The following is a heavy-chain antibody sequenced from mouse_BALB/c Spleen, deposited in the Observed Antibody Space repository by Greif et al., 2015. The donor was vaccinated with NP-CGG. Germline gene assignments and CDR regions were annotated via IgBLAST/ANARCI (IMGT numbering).Heavy chain of an antibody. Sequence: DVKLQESGPGLVKPSQTVSLTCTVTGISITTGNYRWSWIRQFPGNKLEWIGYIYYSGTITYNPSLTSRTTITRDTSKNQFFLEMNSLTAEDTATYYGAREQYRSDYFDYWGQGTTLTVSS. J-gene: IGHJ2*01. CDR1: GISITTGNYR. V-gene: IGHV3-5*02. CDR2: IYYSGTI. D-gene: IGHD2-14*01. CDR3: AREQYRSDYFDY.